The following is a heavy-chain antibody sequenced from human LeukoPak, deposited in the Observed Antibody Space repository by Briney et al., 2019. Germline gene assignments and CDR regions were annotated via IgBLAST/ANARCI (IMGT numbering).Heavy chain of an antibody. D-gene: IGHD1-26*01. V-gene: IGHV3-30*02. CDR1: GFTFSSYA. CDR3: AKIVGATTYFDY. Sequence: GGSLRLSCAASGFTFSSYAMSWVRQAPGKGLEWVAFIRFDGSNKYYADSVKGRFTISRDNSKNTLYLQMNSLRAEDTAMYYCAKIVGATTYFDYWGQGTLVTVSS. J-gene: IGHJ4*02. CDR2: IRFDGSNK.